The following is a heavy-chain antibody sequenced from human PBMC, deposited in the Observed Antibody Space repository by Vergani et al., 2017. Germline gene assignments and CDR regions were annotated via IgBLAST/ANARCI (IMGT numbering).Heavy chain of an antibody. J-gene: IGHJ4*02. D-gene: IGHD5-12*01. CDR3: AKFYSGYGCFDY. CDR2: ISGSGGST. Sequence: EVQLLESGGGLVQPGGSLRLSCAASGFTFSSYAMSWVRQAPGKGLEWVSAISGSGGSTYYADSVKGRFTISRDNSKNTLYLQMNSLRVEDTAVYYCAKFYSGYGCFDYWGQGTLVTVSS. CDR1: GFTFSSYA. V-gene: IGHV3-23*01.